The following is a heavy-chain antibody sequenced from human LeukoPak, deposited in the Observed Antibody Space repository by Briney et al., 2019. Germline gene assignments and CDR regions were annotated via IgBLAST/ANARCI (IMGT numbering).Heavy chain of an antibody. V-gene: IGHV3-48*03. D-gene: IGHD3-10*01. CDR3: ARGRGWYFDL. Sequence: GGSLRLSCAASGFTFSRYEMNWVRQAPGKGLEWVSYISRSGDTIYFADSVKGRFTISRDNAKNTLYLQMNSLRVEGTAVYYCARGRGWYFDLWGRGTLVTVSS. CDR1: GFTFSRYE. CDR2: ISRSGDTI. J-gene: IGHJ2*01.